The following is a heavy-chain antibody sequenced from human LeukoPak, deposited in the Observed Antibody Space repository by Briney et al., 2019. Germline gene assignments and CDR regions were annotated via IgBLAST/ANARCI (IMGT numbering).Heavy chain of an antibody. Sequence: GSLRLSCEASGFTFRSYGMHWVRQAPGKGLEWVAFIRHDGSNKYYADSVKGRFTISRDNSKSALFLHMDTVRADDTAFYYCAKDSPPTSEWLPDYWGQGTLVSISS. V-gene: IGHV3-30*02. CDR1: GFTFRSYG. J-gene: IGHJ4*02. D-gene: IGHD3-3*01. CDR2: IRHDGSNK. CDR3: AKDSPPTSEWLPDY.